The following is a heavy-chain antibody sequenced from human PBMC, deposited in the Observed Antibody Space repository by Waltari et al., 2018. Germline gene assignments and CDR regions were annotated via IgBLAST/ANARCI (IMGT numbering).Heavy chain of an antibody. V-gene: IGHV4-39*07. Sequence: QVQMQESGPGLVRPSETLSPTCAVSGGSISTNSYIWGWIRPPPGKGLEWIASFNYGGNTYYNPSLKSRVTISGDTSKNQFSLNLTSVTAADTAVYYCARGLGAIYWGHGTLVTVSS. CDR2: FNYGGNT. D-gene: IGHD1-26*01. CDR1: GGSISTNSYI. J-gene: IGHJ4*01. CDR3: ARGLGAIY.